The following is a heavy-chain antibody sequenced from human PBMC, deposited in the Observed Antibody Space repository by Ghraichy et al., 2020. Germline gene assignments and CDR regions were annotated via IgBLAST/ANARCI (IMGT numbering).Heavy chain of an antibody. CDR2: IIPIFGTA. V-gene: IGHV1-69*13. D-gene: IGHD6-19*01. CDR1: GGTFSSYA. CDR3: AAHWPTGRGALGNKYSSGSVDY. Sequence: SVKVSCKASGGTFSSYAISWVRQAPGQGLEWMGGIIPIFGTANYAQKFQGRVTITADESTSTAYMELSSLRSEDTAVYYCAAHWPTGRGALGNKYSSGSVDYWGQGTLVTVSS. J-gene: IGHJ4*02.